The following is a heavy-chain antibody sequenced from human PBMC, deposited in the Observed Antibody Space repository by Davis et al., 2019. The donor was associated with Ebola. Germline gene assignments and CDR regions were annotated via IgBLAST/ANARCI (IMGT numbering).Heavy chain of an antibody. V-gene: IGHV3-74*01. CDR1: GFIFSNYW. D-gene: IGHD6-6*01. J-gene: IGHJ4*02. CDR3: ARVRAAPDY. CDR2: INSDGTFT. Sequence: GESLKISCSASGFIFSNYWMHWVRQAPGKGLVWVSRINSDGTFTTYADSVKGRFTITRDNAKNSLYLQMNSLRAEDTAVYYCARVRAAPDYWGQGTLVTVSS.